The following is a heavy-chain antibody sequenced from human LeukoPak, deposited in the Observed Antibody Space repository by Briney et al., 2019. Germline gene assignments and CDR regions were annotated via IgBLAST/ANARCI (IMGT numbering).Heavy chain of an antibody. CDR1: GYTFTSYY. CDR2: INPSGGST. D-gene: IGHD6-19*01. Sequence: ASVKVSCKPSGYTFTSYYMHWVRQAPGQGLEWVGIINPSGGSTSYAQKFQGRVTMTRSTAISTAYMELSGLKSEDTAVYFCARESRSSAVADPLDYWGQGTLVTVSS. V-gene: IGHV1-46*01. CDR3: ARESRSSAVADPLDY. J-gene: IGHJ4*02.